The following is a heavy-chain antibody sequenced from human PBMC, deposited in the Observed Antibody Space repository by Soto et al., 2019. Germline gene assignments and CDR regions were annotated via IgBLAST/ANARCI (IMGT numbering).Heavy chain of an antibody. Sequence: GESLKISCKGSGYSFTSYWIGWVRQMPGKGLEWMGIIYPGDSDTRYSPSFQGHVTISADKSISTAYLQWSSLKASDTAMYYCARYKGYCSSTSCYRAPRHYYYGMDVWGQGTTVTVSS. V-gene: IGHV5-51*01. CDR2: IYPGDSDT. CDR1: GYSFTSYW. J-gene: IGHJ6*02. CDR3: ARYKGYCSSTSCYRAPRHYYYGMDV. D-gene: IGHD2-2*02.